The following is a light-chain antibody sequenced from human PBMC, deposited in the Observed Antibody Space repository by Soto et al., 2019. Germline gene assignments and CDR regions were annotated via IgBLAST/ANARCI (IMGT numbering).Light chain of an antibody. Sequence: IVLTQSPGTLSLSPGERATLSCRASQSVSSTYLAWYQQKPGQAPRLLIYGASSRVTGIPDRFSGSGSGTDFTLTISRVEPEDFAVYYCQQYGSLPITFGQGTRLEIK. CDR1: QSVSSTY. CDR2: GAS. V-gene: IGKV3-20*01. CDR3: QQYGSLPIT. J-gene: IGKJ5*01.